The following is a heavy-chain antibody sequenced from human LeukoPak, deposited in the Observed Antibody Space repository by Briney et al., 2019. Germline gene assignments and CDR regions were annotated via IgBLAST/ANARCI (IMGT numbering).Heavy chain of an antibody. Sequence: GGSLRLSCAASGFSFSSYNMNWVRQAPGKGLEWVSSITTSSTYTFYADSVKGRFTISRDNAKNTLYLQMNSLRAEDTAVYYCARVRLRFGEFFDPWGQGTLVTVSS. CDR1: GFSFSSYN. J-gene: IGHJ5*02. D-gene: IGHD3-10*01. V-gene: IGHV3-21*01. CDR3: ARVRLRFGEFFDP. CDR2: ITTSSTYT.